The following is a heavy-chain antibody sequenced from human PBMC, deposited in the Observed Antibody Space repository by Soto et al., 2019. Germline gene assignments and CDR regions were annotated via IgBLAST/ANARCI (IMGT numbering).Heavy chain of an antibody. CDR3: GNFRSCSDGVCPDTIDY. D-gene: IGHD2-8*01. CDR2: ISYDGSKK. CDR1: GFVFSIYG. V-gene: IGHV3-30*18. J-gene: IGHJ4*02. Sequence: QVQLVESGGGVVQPGRSLRLSCAASGFVFSIYGMHWVRQAPGKGLEWVADISYDGSKKHYADSVKGRFTISRDNSRNTLYLQMNRLGAEVTAAYSCGNFRSCSDGVCPDTIDYWGQGTLVTVSS.